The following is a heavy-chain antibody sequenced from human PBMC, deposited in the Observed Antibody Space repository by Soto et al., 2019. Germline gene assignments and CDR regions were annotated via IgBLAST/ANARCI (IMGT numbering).Heavy chain of an antibody. D-gene: IGHD2-15*01. CDR2: ISYDGSNK. Sequence: GGSLRLSCAASGFTFSSYGIHWVRQAPGKGLEWVAVISYDGSNKYYADSVKGRFTISRDNSKNTLYLQMNSLRTEDTAMYYCAKDRYCSGGTCLNFYGMDVWGQGTTVTVSS. CDR1: GFTFSSYG. CDR3: AKDRYCSGGTCLNFYGMDV. V-gene: IGHV3-30*18. J-gene: IGHJ6*02.